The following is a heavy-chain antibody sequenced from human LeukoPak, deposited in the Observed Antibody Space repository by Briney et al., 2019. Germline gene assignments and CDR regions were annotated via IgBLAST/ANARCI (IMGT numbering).Heavy chain of an antibody. CDR2: INPNSGGT. Sequence: ASVKVSCKASGYTFTGYYMHWVRQAPGQGLEWMGWINPNSGGTNYAQKFQGRVTMTRDTSISTAYMELSRLGSDDTAVYYCARDLTTAMVTSDYWGQGTLVTVSS. J-gene: IGHJ4*02. CDR1: GYTFTGYY. V-gene: IGHV1-2*02. CDR3: ARDLTTAMVTSDY. D-gene: IGHD5-18*01.